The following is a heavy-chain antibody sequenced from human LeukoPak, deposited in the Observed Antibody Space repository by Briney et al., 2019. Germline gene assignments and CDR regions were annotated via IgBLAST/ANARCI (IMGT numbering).Heavy chain of an antibody. Sequence: GESLKISCKVSGYSFTSYCIGWVRQMPGKGLEWMGIIYPGDSGPTYSPSFQGQVTISVDKSNNTAYLQWSSLQASDTAMYYCGMSGDRVPLQDDVFDVWGQGTMVTVSA. CDR1: GYSFTSYC. V-gene: IGHV5-51*01. D-gene: IGHD1-26*01. CDR2: IYPGDSGP. CDR3: GMSGDRVPLQDDVFDV. J-gene: IGHJ3*01.